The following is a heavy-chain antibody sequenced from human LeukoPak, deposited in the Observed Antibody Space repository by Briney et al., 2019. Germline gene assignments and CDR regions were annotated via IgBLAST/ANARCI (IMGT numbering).Heavy chain of an antibody. Sequence: ASVKVSCKASGYTFTSYGISWVRQAPGQGLEWMGGIIPIFGTANYAQKFQGRVTITTDESTSTAYMELSSLRSEDTAVYYCARGGTVTNHYYHYMDVWGKGTTVTVSS. CDR3: ARGGTVTNHYYHYMDV. V-gene: IGHV1-69*05. J-gene: IGHJ6*03. CDR1: GYTFTSYG. D-gene: IGHD4-11*01. CDR2: IIPIFGTA.